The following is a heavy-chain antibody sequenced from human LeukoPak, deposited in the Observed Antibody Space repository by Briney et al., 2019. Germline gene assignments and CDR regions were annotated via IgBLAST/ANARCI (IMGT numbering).Heavy chain of an antibody. CDR1: GLTSSSYG. D-gene: IGHD2-2*01. CDR2: IPFAGSNE. CDR3: ARGGISASWDPFDY. Sequence: PGGSLRLSCAPSGLTSSSYGTHCVRQAPGEGLEWVACIPFAGSNEYYTASVKGRFTITRDNSKNTLYLQLNSLRPEQTAVYYCARGGISASWDPFDYWGQGKLVTVSS. J-gene: IGHJ4*02. V-gene: IGHV3-30*02.